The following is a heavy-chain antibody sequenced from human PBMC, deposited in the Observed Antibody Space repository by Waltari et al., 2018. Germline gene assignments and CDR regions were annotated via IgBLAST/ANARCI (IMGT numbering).Heavy chain of an antibody. CDR3: GKGGGGWYVGWFFFDY. CDR2: IRWNSGSI. CDR1: GFTFDDYA. D-gene: IGHD6-19*01. Sequence: EVQLVESGGGLVQPGRSLRLSCAASGFTFDDYAMHWVRQAPGEGLGGVSGIRWNSGSIGYADSGKGRFNNSRDNAKNLLYLEMNRLGGEEKGLYYCGKGGGGWYVGWFFFDYWGQGTLVTVSS. V-gene: IGHV3-9*01. J-gene: IGHJ4*02.